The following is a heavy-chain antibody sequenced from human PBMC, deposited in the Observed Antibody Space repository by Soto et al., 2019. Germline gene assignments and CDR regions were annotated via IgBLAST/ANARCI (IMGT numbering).Heavy chain of an antibody. V-gene: IGHV1-2*04. Sequence: ASMKVSCKASGYTFTGYYMHWVRQAPGQGLEWMGWINPNSGGTNYAQKFQGWVTMTRDTSISTAYMELSRLRSDDTAVYYCARADLYSGSYFPFDYWGQGTLVTVSS. CDR1: GYTFTGYY. D-gene: IGHD1-26*01. CDR2: INPNSGGT. CDR3: ARADLYSGSYFPFDY. J-gene: IGHJ4*02.